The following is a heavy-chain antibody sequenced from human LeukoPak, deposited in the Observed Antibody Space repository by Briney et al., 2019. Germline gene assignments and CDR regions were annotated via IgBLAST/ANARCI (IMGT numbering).Heavy chain of an antibody. CDR2: ISNDGSNK. CDR1: GFTFSSYA. Sequence: QPGGSLRLSCAASGFTFSSYAMSWVRQAPGKGLEWVAVISNDGSNKYYADSAKGRFTISRDNSLDTLYLQMNSLKPEDTALYYCARDQRNCSGGSCYPRRNWFDPWGQGALVTVSS. V-gene: IGHV3-30*04. D-gene: IGHD2-15*01. J-gene: IGHJ5*02. CDR3: ARDQRNCSGGSCYPRRNWFDP.